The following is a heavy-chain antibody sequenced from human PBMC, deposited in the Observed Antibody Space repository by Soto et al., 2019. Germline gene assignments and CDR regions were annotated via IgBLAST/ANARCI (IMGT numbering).Heavy chain of an antibody. J-gene: IGHJ6*02. D-gene: IGHD3-10*01. CDR2: ISSSGTSI. CDR1: GVTFSDCY. Sequence: QVQLVESGGGLVKPGGSLRLSCAVSGVTFSDCYMNWIRQAPGKGLEWVSYISSSGTSINYAGPVKGRFTISRDNAKNSLYLQMNSPRAEDTAMYYCARVRFGEWGYAMDVWGQGTTVTVSS. V-gene: IGHV3-11*01. CDR3: ARVRFGEWGYAMDV.